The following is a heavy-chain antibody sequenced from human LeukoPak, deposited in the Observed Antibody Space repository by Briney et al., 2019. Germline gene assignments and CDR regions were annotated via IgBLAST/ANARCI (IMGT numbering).Heavy chain of an antibody. D-gene: IGHD2-15*01. Sequence: ASVKVSCKASGYTFTSYGISWVRQAPGQGLEWMGWISAYNGNTSYAQKFQGRVTMTRDTSTSTVYMELSSLRSEDTAVYYCASPHCSGGSCPFDYWGQGTLVTVSS. CDR2: ISAYNGNT. CDR3: ASPHCSGGSCPFDY. J-gene: IGHJ4*02. V-gene: IGHV1-18*01. CDR1: GYTFTSYG.